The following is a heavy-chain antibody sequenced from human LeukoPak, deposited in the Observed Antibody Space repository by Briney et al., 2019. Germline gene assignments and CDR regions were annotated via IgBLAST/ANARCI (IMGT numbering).Heavy chain of an antibody. J-gene: IGHJ4*02. CDR1: GYTFTGYY. CDR3: ARGPIGGLRKGFDI. D-gene: IGHD1-26*01. CDR2: INTHSGAT. Sequence: ASVKVSCKASGYTFTGYYMHWARQAPGQGLEWMGWINTHSGATNYAQHFQGRVTMTTDTSVTTAYMDLDGLKSDDAAVYFCARGPIGGLRKGFDIWGQGTLVTVSS. V-gene: IGHV1-2*02.